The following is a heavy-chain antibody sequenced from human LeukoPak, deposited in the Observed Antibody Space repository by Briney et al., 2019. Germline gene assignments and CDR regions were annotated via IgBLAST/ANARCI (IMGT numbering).Heavy chain of an antibody. Sequence: AGGSLRLSCAASGFSFSNYWMTWVRQAPGKGLVWVSRIKSDGSSTSYADSVKGRFTISRDNAKNTLYLQMNSLRAEDTAVYYCARDGIYGDYGHWGQGTLVTVSS. D-gene: IGHD4-17*01. V-gene: IGHV3-74*01. CDR2: IKSDGSST. CDR3: ARDGIYGDYGH. CDR1: GFSFSNYW. J-gene: IGHJ4*02.